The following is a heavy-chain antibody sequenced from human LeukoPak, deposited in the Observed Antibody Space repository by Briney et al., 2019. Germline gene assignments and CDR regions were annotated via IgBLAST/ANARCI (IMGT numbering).Heavy chain of an antibody. J-gene: IGHJ5*02. CDR3: ARDVVVEVGMLPTDSWFDP. CDR2: INPSDGSR. V-gene: IGHV1-46*01. Sequence: ASVKVSCKATGYSFTTYYIHWMRQAPGRGLEWMGIINPSDGSRSSAQKFQGRVTMTSDTSTSTVYMELSSLTYDDTAVYYCARDVVVEVGMLPTDSWFDPWGRGTLVAVSS. D-gene: IGHD2-15*01. CDR1: GYSFTTYY.